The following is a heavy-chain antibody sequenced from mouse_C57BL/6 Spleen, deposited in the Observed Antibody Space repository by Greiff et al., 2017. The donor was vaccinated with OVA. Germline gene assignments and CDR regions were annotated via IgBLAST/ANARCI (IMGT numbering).Heavy chain of an antibody. CDR3: ARDEGLEAMDY. D-gene: IGHD2-2*01. CDR1: GYTFTSYW. V-gene: IGHV1-61*01. Sequence: QVQLQQPGAELVRPGSSVKLSCKASGYTFTSYWLDWVKQRPGQGLEWIGNIYPSDSETHYNQKFKDKATLTVDKSSSTAYMQLSSLTSEDSAVYYCARDEGLEAMDYWGQGTSVTVSS. CDR2: IYPSDSET. J-gene: IGHJ4*01.